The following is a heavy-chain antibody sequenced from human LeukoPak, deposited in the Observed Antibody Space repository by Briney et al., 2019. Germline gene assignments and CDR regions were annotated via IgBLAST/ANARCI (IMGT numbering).Heavy chain of an antibody. CDR2: ISSSSSYI. J-gene: IGHJ4*02. V-gene: IGHV3-21*01. D-gene: IGHD6-6*01. CDR1: GFTFSSYS. Sequence: GGSLRLSYAASGFTFSSYSMNWVRQAPGKGLEWVSSISSSSSYIYYADSVKGRFTISRDNAKNSLYLQMNSLRAEDTAVYYCAREQGYSSSYDYWGQGTLVTVSS. CDR3: AREQGYSSSYDY.